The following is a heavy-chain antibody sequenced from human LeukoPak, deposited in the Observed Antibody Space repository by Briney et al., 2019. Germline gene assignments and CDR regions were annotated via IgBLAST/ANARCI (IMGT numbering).Heavy chain of an antibody. CDR2: INSDGSST. Sequence: GGSLRLSCAASGFTFSSYWMHWVRQAPGKGLVWVSRINSDGSSTSYADSVKGRFTISRDNAKNTLYLQMNSLRAEDTAVYYCAREVATQDYYYYMDVWGKGTTVTVSS. CDR3: AREVATQDYYYYMDV. D-gene: IGHD4-23*01. CDR1: GFTFSSYW. V-gene: IGHV3-74*01. J-gene: IGHJ6*03.